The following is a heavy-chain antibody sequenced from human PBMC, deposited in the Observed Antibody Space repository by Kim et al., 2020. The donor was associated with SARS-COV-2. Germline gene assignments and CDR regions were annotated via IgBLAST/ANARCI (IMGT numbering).Heavy chain of an antibody. D-gene: IGHD1-26*01. V-gene: IGHV4-30-2*05. Sequence: YTPAIKSRVTISVDTSKNQFSLKLSSVTAADTAVYYCARDNIVGATIGVYWGQGTLVTVSS. CDR3: ARDNIVGATIGVY. J-gene: IGHJ4*02.